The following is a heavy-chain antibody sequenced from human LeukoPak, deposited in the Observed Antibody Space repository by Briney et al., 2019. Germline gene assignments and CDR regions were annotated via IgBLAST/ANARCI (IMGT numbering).Heavy chain of an antibody. V-gene: IGHV6-1*01. CDR2: TYYRSKRYS. J-gene: IGHJ3*02. CDR3: ARGVLISLANLPLGAFDI. Sequence: LSQTLSLTCAISGDSVSRNTAGWNWIRQSPSRGLEWLGRTYYRSKRYSDFAPSVRNRITTNPDTSKNQFCLQLNSVTPEDTAIYYCARGVLISLANLPLGAFDIWGQGTMVSVSS. CDR1: GDSVSRNTAG. D-gene: IGHD5-12*01.